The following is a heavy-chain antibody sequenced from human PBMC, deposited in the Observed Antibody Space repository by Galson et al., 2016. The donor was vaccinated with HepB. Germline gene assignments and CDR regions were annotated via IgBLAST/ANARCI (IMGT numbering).Heavy chain of an antibody. CDR3: ARPPLVGAADPFDF. D-gene: IGHD2-15*01. J-gene: IGHJ4*02. V-gene: IGHV5-51*01. Sequence: QSGAEVKKPGESLTISCKASGYTFTDYWIGWVCQMPGKGLEWIAIIFPSDSETRYSPSIPGQVTISADKSVSTAYLPWSSLKVSDTAMYYCARPPLVGAADPFDFWGQGTLVTVSS. CDR2: IFPSDSET. CDR1: GYTFTDYW.